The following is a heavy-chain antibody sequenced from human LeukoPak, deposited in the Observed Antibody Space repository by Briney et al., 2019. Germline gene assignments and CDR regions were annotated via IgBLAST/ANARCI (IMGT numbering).Heavy chain of an antibody. CDR1: GGSMSSSTYY. CDR2: LYYSGST. CDR3: ARHSPVATEAFDI. Sequence: SETLSLTCTVSGGSMSSSTYYSGWIRLPPGKGLEWFGSLYYSGSTYDNPSLKSRVTISVDTSKNQLSLKLSSVTAADTAIYYCARHSPVATEAFDIWGQGTMATVSS. J-gene: IGHJ3*02. V-gene: IGHV4-39*01. D-gene: IGHD2-2*01.